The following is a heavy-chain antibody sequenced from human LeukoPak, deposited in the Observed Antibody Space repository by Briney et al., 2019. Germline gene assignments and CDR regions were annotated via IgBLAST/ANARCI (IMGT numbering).Heavy chain of an antibody. V-gene: IGHV1-8*01. D-gene: IGHD1-1*01. CDR2: MNPNSGNT. J-gene: IGHJ4*02. Sequence: ASVKVSCKASGYTFTSYDINWVRQATGQGVGWMGWMNPNSGNTGYAQKFQGRVTMTRNTSISTAYMEPSSLRSEDTAVYYCARVELAGYNADYWGQGTLVTVSS. CDR1: GYTFTSYD. CDR3: ARVELAGYNADY.